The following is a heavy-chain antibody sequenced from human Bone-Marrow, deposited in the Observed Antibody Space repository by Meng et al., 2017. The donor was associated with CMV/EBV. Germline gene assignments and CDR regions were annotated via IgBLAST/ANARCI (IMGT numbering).Heavy chain of an antibody. CDR1: GFTFSTYG. CDR2: IWYDGSNR. CDR3: AKEQRDRHSGPYETGPPDY. D-gene: IGHD1-26*01. Sequence: GGSLRLSCAASGFTFSTYGMHWVRQAPGKGLEWVAIIWYDGSNRNYADPVKGRFTISRDNSKNTLYLQMNSLRAEDTAVYYCAKEQRDRHSGPYETGPPDYWGQGTLVTVSS. J-gene: IGHJ4*02. V-gene: IGHV3-33*03.